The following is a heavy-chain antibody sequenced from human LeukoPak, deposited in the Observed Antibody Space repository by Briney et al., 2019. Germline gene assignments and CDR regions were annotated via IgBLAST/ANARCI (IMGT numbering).Heavy chain of an antibody. Sequence: ASVKVSRKASGYTFTSYDINWVRQATGQGLEWMGWMNPNSGNTGYAQKFQGRVTMTRNTSISTAYMELSSLRSEDTAVYYCARSSSSWYSREGYWGQGTLVTVSS. CDR3: ARSSSSWYSREGY. J-gene: IGHJ4*02. CDR2: MNPNSGNT. D-gene: IGHD6-13*01. V-gene: IGHV1-8*01. CDR1: GYTFTSYD.